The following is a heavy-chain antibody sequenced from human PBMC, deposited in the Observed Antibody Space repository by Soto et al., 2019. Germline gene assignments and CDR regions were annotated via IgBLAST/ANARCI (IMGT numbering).Heavy chain of an antibody. Sequence: ASVKVSCKASGYTFTSYAMHWVRQAPGQRLEWMGWINAGNGNTKYSQKFQGRVTITRDTSASTAYMELSSLRSEDTAVYYCARAGYYDIAPDYWGQGTLVTVSS. J-gene: IGHJ4*02. V-gene: IGHV1-3*01. CDR3: ARAGYYDIAPDY. CDR1: GYTFTSYA. CDR2: INAGNGNT. D-gene: IGHD3-9*01.